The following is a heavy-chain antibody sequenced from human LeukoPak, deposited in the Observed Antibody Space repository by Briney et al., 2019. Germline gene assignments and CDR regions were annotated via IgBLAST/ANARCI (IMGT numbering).Heavy chain of an antibody. Sequence: PGGSLRLSCAASGFTFAHAWMSWVRQAPGKGLEWVGRIKSKTSGGTTDYAVPVKGTFTISRDDSRNTLFLQMNSLKTEDTAVYYCTWSGSPSSFNYWGQGTLVTVSS. CDR3: TWSGSPSSFNY. V-gene: IGHV3-15*01. CDR2: IKSKTSGGTT. D-gene: IGHD3-3*01. CDR1: GFTFAHAW. J-gene: IGHJ4*02.